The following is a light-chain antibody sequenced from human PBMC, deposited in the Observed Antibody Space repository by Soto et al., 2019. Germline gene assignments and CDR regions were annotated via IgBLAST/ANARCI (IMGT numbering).Light chain of an antibody. CDR1: HSVSSN. CDR2: GAS. V-gene: IGKV3-15*01. J-gene: IGKJ1*01. Sequence: IVITHAPATLCVSPGEMATLSFRASHSVSSNLAWYQQKPCHAPRLLIYGASTRATVIPAGFSGSGSGTEFTLTISSLQSEDFAVYYCQQYHRWPPTFGQGTKVDIK. CDR3: QQYHRWPPT.